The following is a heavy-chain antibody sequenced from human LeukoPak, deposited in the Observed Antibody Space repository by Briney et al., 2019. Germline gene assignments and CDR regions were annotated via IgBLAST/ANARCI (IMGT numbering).Heavy chain of an antibody. CDR1: GGSTSSYY. J-gene: IGHJ6*03. D-gene: IGHD2-15*01. CDR3: ARANGYCSGGSCYYYYYYYMDV. CDR2: IYYSGST. V-gene: IGHV4-59*01. Sequence: SETLSLTCTVSGGSTSSYYWTWIRQSPVKGLEWIGYIYYSGSTNYNPSLKSRVTISLDTSKNQFSLKLSSVTAADTAVYYCARANGYCSGGSCYYYYYYYMDVWGKGTTVTVSS.